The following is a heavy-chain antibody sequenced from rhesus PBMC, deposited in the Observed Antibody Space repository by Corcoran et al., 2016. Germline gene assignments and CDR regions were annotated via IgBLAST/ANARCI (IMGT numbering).Heavy chain of an antibody. Sequence: QVQLQESGPGLVKPSETLSLTCAVSGGSLRGYYWNWIRQLPGKGLEWSGYSGGSSGSTYYNPSLKSRVTISTDTSKNQFSLKRSSVSAADAAVYYCARMWSTTVTPDVWGRGVLVTVSS. D-gene: IGHD4-35*01. V-gene: IGHV4-165*02. CDR2: SGGSSGST. CDR1: GGSLRGYY. CDR3: ARMWSTTVTPDV. J-gene: IGHJ5-2*02.